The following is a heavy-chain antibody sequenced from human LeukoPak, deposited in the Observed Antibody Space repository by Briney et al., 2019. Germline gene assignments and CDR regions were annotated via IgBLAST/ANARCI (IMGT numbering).Heavy chain of an antibody. D-gene: IGHD3-10*01. CDR3: ATSQQYYYGSGTYYDYYGMDV. V-gene: IGHV4-59*08. CDR2: IYYSGST. CDR1: GGSISSDY. J-gene: IGHJ6*02. Sequence: SETLSPTCTVSGGSISSDYWSWIRQPPGKGLEWIGYIYYSGSTSYNPSLKSRVTISVGTSKNQFSLKLSSVTAADTAVYYCATSQQYYYGSGTYYDYYGMDVWGQGTTVTVSS.